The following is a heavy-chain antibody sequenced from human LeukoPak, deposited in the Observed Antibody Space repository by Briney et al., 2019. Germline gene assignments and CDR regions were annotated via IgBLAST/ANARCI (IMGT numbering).Heavy chain of an antibody. CDR3: AKSGGIAVAPGV. D-gene: IGHD6-19*01. CDR2: ISGSGGST. CDR1: GFTFDDYA. V-gene: IGHV3-23*01. Sequence: GGSLRLSCAASGFTFDDYAMHWVRQAPGKGLEWVSAISGSGGSTYYADSVKGRFTISRDNSKNTLYLQMNSLRAEDTAVYYCAKSGGIAVAPGVWGQGTLVTVSS. J-gene: IGHJ4*02.